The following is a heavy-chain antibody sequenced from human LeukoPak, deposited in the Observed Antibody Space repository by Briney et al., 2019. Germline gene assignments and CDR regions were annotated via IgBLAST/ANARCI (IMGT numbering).Heavy chain of an antibody. J-gene: IGHJ5*02. CDR2: IWSDGSGK. D-gene: IGHD3-9*01. CDR3: ARGGGPNLTGRSNCFDL. V-gene: IGHV3-33*01. Sequence: GGSLRLSCAASGFMFSTHGMTWVRQAPGKGLEWVAIIWSDGSGKYYGDSVTGRFTISRDNSKNTLYLEMNSLRAEDTAVYYCARGGGPNLTGRSNCFDLWGQGTLVTVSS. CDR1: GFMFSTHG.